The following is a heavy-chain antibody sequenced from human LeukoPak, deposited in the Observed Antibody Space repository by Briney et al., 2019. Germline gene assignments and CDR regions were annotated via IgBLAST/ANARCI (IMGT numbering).Heavy chain of an antibody. CDR1: GFTFSSYW. J-gene: IGHJ4*02. D-gene: IGHD6-13*01. V-gene: IGHV3-7*01. CDR2: IKQDGSEK. CDR3: ARARAAAGTPFDY. Sequence: GGSLRLSCAASGFTFSSYWMSWVRQAPGKGLEWVANIKQDGSEKYYVDSVKGRFTISRDNAKNSLYLQMNSLRAEDTAVYYCARARAAAGTPFDYWGQGTLVTVSS.